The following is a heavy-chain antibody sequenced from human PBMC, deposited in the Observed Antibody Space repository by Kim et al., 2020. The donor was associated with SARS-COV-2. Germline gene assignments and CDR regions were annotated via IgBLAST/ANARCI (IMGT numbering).Heavy chain of an antibody. J-gene: IGHJ5*02. Sequence: SETLSLTCTVSGGSISSYYWSWIRQPPGKGLEWIGYIYYSGSTNYNPSLKSRVTISVDTSKNQFSLKLSSVTAADTAVYYCAQWARGGYTAWGQGTLVTVSS. CDR3: AQWARGGYTA. V-gene: IGHV4-59*01. CDR1: GGSISSYY. CDR2: IYYSGST. D-gene: IGHD5-12*01.